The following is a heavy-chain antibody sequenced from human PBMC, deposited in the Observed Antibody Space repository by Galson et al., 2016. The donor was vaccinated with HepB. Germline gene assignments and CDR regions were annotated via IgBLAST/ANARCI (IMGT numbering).Heavy chain of an antibody. D-gene: IGHD3-16*02. Sequence: SETLSLTCTVSGGSISSYYWNWIRQPPGKGLEWVGSFHDTGNPNYNPSLKSRVTISVDTSRTHISLNLNLSSVTAADTAVYYCARAWDYRYGYDYWGQGILVTVSS. CDR3: ARAWDYRYGYDY. CDR2: FHDTGNP. V-gene: IGHV4-59*01. J-gene: IGHJ4*02. CDR1: GGSISSYY.